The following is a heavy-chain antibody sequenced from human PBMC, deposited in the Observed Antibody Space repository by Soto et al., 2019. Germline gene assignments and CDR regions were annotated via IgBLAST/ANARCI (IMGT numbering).Heavy chain of an antibody. J-gene: IGHJ4*02. V-gene: IGHV2-5*01. CDR2: IYWYDDK. CDR3: ASTRLYESGRYDPDY. CDR1: VFSLTTYGLG. D-gene: IGHD3-10*01. Sequence: QITLKESGPTLVKPTQTLTLTCTFSVFSLTTYGLGVAWIRQPPGKALDFLALIYWYDDKRFSPSLRTRLTITKDTSTNRVVLTMTNLHPVYTATYYCASTRLYESGRYDPDYWGQGTLITVPS.